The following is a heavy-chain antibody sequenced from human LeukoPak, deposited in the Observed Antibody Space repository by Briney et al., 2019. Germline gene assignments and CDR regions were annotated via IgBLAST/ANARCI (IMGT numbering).Heavy chain of an antibody. J-gene: IGHJ4*02. Sequence: PGRSLRLSCAASGFTFSSYGMHWVRQASGKGLEWVAVISYDGSNKYYADSVKGRFTISRDNSKNTLDLQMNSLRAEDTAVYYCAKAVDSSGYAVFDYWGQGTLVTVSS. CDR3: AKAVDSSGYAVFDY. D-gene: IGHD3-22*01. CDR1: GFTFSSYG. CDR2: ISYDGSNK. V-gene: IGHV3-30*18.